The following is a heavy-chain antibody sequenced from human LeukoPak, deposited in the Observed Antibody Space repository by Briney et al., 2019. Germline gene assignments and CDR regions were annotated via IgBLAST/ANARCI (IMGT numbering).Heavy chain of an antibody. CDR2: IIPISATP. Sequence: ASVKVSCKALGDTFYRHSISWVRQAPGQGLEWMGGIIPISATPQYAQKFQGRVTITADESTSTAYMELSSLRSEDTAVYYCARGFKKELPSRMDVWGQGTTVTVSS. CDR3: ARGFKKELPSRMDV. V-gene: IGHV1-69*13. D-gene: IGHD1-26*01. CDR1: GDTFYRHS. J-gene: IGHJ6*02.